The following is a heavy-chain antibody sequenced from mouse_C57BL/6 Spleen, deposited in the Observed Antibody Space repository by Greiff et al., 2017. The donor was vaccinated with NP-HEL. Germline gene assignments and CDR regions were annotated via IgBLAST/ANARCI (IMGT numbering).Heavy chain of an antibody. J-gene: IGHJ2*01. D-gene: IGHD1-1*01. CDR1: GYTFTSYW. Sequence: QVQLQQPGAELVKPGASVKLSCKASGYTFTSYWMQWVKQRPGQGLEWIGEIDPSDSYTNYTQKFKGKATLTVDTSSSTAYMQLSSLTSEDSAVYYCARGGVYYGRLGLDYWGQGTTLTVSS. V-gene: IGHV1-50*01. CDR2: IDPSDSYT. CDR3: ARGGVYYGRLGLDY.